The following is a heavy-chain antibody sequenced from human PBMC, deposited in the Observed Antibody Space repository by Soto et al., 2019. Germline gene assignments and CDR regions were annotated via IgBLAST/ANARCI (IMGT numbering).Heavy chain of an antibody. D-gene: IGHD3-16*01. V-gene: IGHV3-64D*06. J-gene: IGHJ3*02. CDR3: VNLGRGDAVDI. CDR2: ISSNGGST. Sequence: GGSLRLSCSASGFTFSSYAMHWVRQAPGKGLEYVSAISSNGGSTYYADSVKGRFTISRDNSKNTLYLQMSSLRAEDTAVYSCVNLGRGDAVDIWGQGTMVTVSS. CDR1: GFTFSSYA.